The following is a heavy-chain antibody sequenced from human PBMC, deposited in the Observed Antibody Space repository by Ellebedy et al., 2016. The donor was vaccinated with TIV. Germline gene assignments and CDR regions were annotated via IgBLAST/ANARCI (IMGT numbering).Heavy chain of an antibody. D-gene: IGHD6-13*01. Sequence: AASVKVSCKASGYTFTTYVIGWLRQAPGQGLEWMGGIIPILVIPNYAQKFQGRVTITADKSTSTAYMELSSLRSEDTAVYYCARDGTAYSSNWYGDYWGQGTLVTVSS. CDR1: GYTFTTYV. CDR2: IIPILVIP. CDR3: ARDGTAYSSNWYGDY. V-gene: IGHV1-69*10. J-gene: IGHJ4*02.